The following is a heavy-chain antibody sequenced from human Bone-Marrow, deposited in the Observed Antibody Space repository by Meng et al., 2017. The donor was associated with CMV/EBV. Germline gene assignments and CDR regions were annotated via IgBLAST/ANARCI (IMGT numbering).Heavy chain of an antibody. V-gene: IGHV3-9*01. CDR3: ARGVFDS. J-gene: IGHJ4*02. CDR2: ISCNSGSI. CDR1: GFTFDDYA. Sequence: LSLTCAASGFTFDDYAMHWVRQAPGKGLEWVSGISCNSGSIGYADSVKGRFTISRDNAKNSLYLKMNSLRAEDSAVYYCARGVFDSWGQGNVVTVSS.